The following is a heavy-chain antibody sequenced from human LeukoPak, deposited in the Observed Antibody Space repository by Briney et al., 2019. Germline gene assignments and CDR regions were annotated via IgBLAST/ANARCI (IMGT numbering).Heavy chain of an antibody. J-gene: IGHJ3*02. V-gene: IGHV4-59*01. CDR2: IYYSGST. CDR1: GGSISSYY. CDR3: ARAVIYSYGYFRAFDI. Sequence: SETLSLTCTVSGGSISSYYWSWIRQPPGKGLEWIGYIYYSGSTNYNPSLKSRVTTSVDTSKNQFSLKLSSVTAADTAVYYCARAVIYSYGYFRAFDIWGQGTMVTVSS. D-gene: IGHD5-18*01.